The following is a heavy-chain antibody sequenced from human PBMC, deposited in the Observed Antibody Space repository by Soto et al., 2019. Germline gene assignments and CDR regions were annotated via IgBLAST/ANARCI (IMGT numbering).Heavy chain of an antibody. Sequence: GASVKVSCKASGYSFTGYSMHWVRQAPGQGLEWMGWINPKNGATNYARKFQGWVTMTTDNSMSTAYMELRSLKSEDTAVYYCARGGPSGSYFVGFYYYYGMDVWGQGTTVTVSS. D-gene: IGHD1-26*01. CDR2: INPKNGAT. V-gene: IGHV1-2*04. CDR1: GYSFTGYS. J-gene: IGHJ6*02. CDR3: ARGGPSGSYFVGFYYYYGMDV.